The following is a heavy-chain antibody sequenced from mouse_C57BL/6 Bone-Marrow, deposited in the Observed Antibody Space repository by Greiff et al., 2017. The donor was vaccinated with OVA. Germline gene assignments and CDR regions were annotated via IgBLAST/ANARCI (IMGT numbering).Heavy chain of an antibody. CDR1: GYSITSGYY. Sequence: EVKLQESGPGLVKPSQSLSLTCSVTGYSITSGYYWNWIRQFPGNKLEWMGYISYDGSNNYNPSLKNRISITRDTSKNQFFLKLNSVTTEDTATYYCAGYDYDVGFAYWGQGTLVTVSA. D-gene: IGHD2-4*01. CDR3: AGYDYDVGFAY. CDR2: ISYDGSN. J-gene: IGHJ3*01. V-gene: IGHV3-6*01.